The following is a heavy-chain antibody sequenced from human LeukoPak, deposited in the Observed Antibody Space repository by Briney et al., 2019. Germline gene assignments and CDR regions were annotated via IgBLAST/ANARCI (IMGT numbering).Heavy chain of an antibody. CDR3: ARDPPEDEWNSLDS. J-gene: IGHJ4*02. CDR2: IHYSGLT. D-gene: IGHD1-7*01. CDR1: GGSVNGCY. Sequence: PSETLSLTCTVSGGSVNGCYWNWIRQAPGKGLEWIGFIHYSGLTVYSPSLQSRVSMSVDTSRNQFSLDLSSVTAADTALYYCARDPPEDEWNSLDSWGQGILVTVSS. V-gene: IGHV4-59*02.